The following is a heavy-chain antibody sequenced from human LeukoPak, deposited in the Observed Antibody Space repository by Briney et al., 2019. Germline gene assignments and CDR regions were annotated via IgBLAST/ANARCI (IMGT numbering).Heavy chain of an antibody. D-gene: IGHD3-10*01. CDR3: AKANFGAYYYYYGMDV. CDR2: ISGSGGST. V-gene: IGHV3-23*01. CDR1: GFTFSSYA. J-gene: IGHJ6*02. Sequence: GGSLRLSCAASGFTFSSYAMSWVRQAPGKGLEWVSAISGSGGSTYYADSVKGRFTISRDNSKNTLYLQMNSLRAEDTAVYYCAKANFGAYYYYYGMDVWGQGTTVTVSS.